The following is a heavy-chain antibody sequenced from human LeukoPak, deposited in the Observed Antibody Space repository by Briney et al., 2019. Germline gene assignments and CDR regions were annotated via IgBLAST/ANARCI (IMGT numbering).Heavy chain of an antibody. CDR3: AKDNGNYRNFDN. CDR1: GFTFSSYG. V-gene: IGHV3-33*06. J-gene: IGHJ4*02. D-gene: IGHD1-7*01. CDR2: IWYDGSNK. Sequence: GGSLRLSCAASGFTFSSYGMHWVRQAPGKGLEWVAVIWYDGSNKYYADSVKGRFTISRDNSKNTLYLQMNSLRAEDTAVYYCAKDNGNYRNFDNWGQGTLVSVSA.